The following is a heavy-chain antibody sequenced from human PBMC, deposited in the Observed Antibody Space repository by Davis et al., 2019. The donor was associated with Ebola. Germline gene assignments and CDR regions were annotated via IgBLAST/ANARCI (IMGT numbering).Heavy chain of an antibody. CDR2: IYYSGST. CDR1: GGSISSYY. Sequence: SETLSLTCTVSGGSISSYYWSWIRQPPGKGLEWIGYIYYSGSTNYNPYLKRRVTISVETSKNQFSLKLSSVTAADTAVYYCARGLGLRCSITSCSTLGMDVWGQGTTVTVSS. J-gene: IGHJ6*02. V-gene: IGHV4-59*12. D-gene: IGHD2-2*01. CDR3: ARGLGLRCSITSCSTLGMDV.